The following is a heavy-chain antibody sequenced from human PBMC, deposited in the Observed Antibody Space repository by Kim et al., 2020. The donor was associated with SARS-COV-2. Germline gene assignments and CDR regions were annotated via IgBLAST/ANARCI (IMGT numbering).Heavy chain of an antibody. CDR2: ISNNGINK. Sequence: GGSLRLSCAASGFTFNNYGMHWVRQAPGKGLEWVAFISNNGINKYYADSVRGRFTISRDNSKNTLYLQVNSLRAEDTAVFYCAVGRDGYNFYYFHHWGQGTLVTVSS. J-gene: IGHJ1*01. V-gene: IGHV3-30*03. CDR3: AVGRDGYNFYYFHH. D-gene: IGHD5-12*01. CDR1: GFTFNNYG.